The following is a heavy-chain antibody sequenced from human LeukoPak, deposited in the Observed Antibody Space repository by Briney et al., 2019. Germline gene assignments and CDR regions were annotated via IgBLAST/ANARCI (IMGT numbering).Heavy chain of an antibody. CDR1: GFTFSSYS. J-gene: IGHJ3*02. CDR3: ARDFFFSSFYDYVWGSYRLDAFDI. Sequence: GGSLRLSCAGSGFTFSSYSMNWVRQAPGKGLEWVSSISSSSSYIYYADSVKGRFTISRDNAKNSLYLQMNSLRAEDTAVYYCARDFFFSSFYDYVWGSYRLDAFDIWGQGTMVTVSS. D-gene: IGHD3-16*02. V-gene: IGHV3-21*01. CDR2: ISSSSSYI.